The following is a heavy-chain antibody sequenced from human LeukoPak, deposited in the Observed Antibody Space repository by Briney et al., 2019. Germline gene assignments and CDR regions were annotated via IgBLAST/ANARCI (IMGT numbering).Heavy chain of an antibody. Sequence: PGGSLRLSCAASGFTFSSYVMTWVRQAPGKGLEWVSSISGSGGSTYYADSVQGRFTISRDNSKNTLYVQMNSLRAEDTAVYYCAKVGGISFLGWFDPWGQGTRVTVSS. J-gene: IGHJ5*02. V-gene: IGHV3-23*01. CDR1: GFTFSSYV. CDR3: AKVGGISFLGWFDP. D-gene: IGHD1-26*01. CDR2: ISGSGGST.